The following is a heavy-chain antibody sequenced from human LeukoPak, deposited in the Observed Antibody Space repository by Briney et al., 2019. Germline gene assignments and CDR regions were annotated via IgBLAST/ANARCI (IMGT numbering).Heavy chain of an antibody. CDR2: MNPNSGNT. J-gene: IGHJ4*02. CDR3: ARTRGAAANLRDY. V-gene: IGHV1-8*01. CDR1: GYTFTSYD. Sequence: ASVKDSCKASGYTFTSYDINWVRQATGQGLEWMGWMNPNSGNTGYAQKFQGRVTMTRNTSISTAYMELSSLRSEDTAVYYCARTRGAAANLRDYWGQGTLVTVSS. D-gene: IGHD6-13*01.